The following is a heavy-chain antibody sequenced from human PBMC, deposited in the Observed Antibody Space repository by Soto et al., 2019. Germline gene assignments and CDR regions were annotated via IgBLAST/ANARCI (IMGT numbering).Heavy chain of an antibody. Sequence: PGGSLRLSCAASGFTFSSYSMNWVRQAPGKGLEWVSSISSSSSYIYYADSVKGRFTISRDNAKNSLYLQMNSLRAEDTAVYYCARPESIVGYGMDVWGQGTTVTVSS. D-gene: IGHD3-16*02. J-gene: IGHJ6*02. CDR1: GFTFSSYS. CDR3: ARPESIVGYGMDV. CDR2: ISSSSSYI. V-gene: IGHV3-21*01.